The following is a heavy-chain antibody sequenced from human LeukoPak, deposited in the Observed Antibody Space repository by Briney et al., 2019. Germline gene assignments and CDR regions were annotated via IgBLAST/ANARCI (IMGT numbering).Heavy chain of an antibody. Sequence: GGSLRLSCAASGFSFSTYYMNWVRQAPGKGLEWVSFITGSSSYIYYTDSVKGRFTISRDNAKNSLFLQMNSLRDEDTAVYYCASGFSSSPYFDYWGQGTLVTVSS. D-gene: IGHD6-6*01. J-gene: IGHJ4*02. CDR3: ASGFSSSPYFDY. V-gene: IGHV3-21*01. CDR2: ITGSSSYI. CDR1: GFSFSTYY.